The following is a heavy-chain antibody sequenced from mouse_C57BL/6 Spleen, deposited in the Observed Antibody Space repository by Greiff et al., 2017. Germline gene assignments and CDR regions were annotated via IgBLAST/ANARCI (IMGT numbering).Heavy chain of an antibody. CDR1: GFNIKDDY. J-gene: IGHJ2*01. Sequence: VKLMESGAELVRPGASVKLSCTASGFNIKDDYIHWVKQRPGQGLEWIGMIHPSSGSTNYNEKFKSKATLTVDKSSSTAYMQLSSLTSEDSAVYYCEGPDSAGYFDYWGQGTTLTVSS. D-gene: IGHD3-2*02. CDR2: IHPSSGST. V-gene: IGHV1-64*01. CDR3: EGPDSAGYFDY.